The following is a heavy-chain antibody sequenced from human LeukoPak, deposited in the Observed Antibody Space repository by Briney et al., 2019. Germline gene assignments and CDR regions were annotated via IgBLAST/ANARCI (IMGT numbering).Heavy chain of an antibody. J-gene: IGHJ4*02. CDR3: ARGLPYSSSWYPH. CDR2: INHSGST. Sequence: SETLSLTCAVYGGSFSGYYWSWIRQPPGKGLEWIGEINHSGSTNYNPSLKSRVTISVDTSKNQFSLKLSSVTAADTAVYYCARGLPYSSSWYPHWGQGTLVTVSP. V-gene: IGHV4-34*01. D-gene: IGHD6-13*01. CDR1: GGSFSGYY.